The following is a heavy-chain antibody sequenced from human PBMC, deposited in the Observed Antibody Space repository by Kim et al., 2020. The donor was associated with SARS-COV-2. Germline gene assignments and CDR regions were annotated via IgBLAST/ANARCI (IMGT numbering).Heavy chain of an antibody. CDR3: ARGDTAMANFDY. V-gene: IGHV4-31*03. CDR2: IYYSGST. D-gene: IGHD5-18*01. Sequence: SETLSLTCTVSGGSISSGGYYWSWIRQHPGKGLEWIGYIYYSGSTYYNPSLKSRVTISVDTSKNQFSLKLSSVTAADTAVYYCARGDTAMANFDYWGQGTLVTVSS. CDR1: GGSISSGGYY. J-gene: IGHJ4*02.